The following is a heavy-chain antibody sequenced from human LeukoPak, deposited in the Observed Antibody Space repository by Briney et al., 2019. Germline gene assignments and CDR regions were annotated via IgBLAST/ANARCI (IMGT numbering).Heavy chain of an antibody. D-gene: IGHD3-3*01. CDR3: ARGPSFFGVVIIQNYFDY. V-gene: IGHV3-64*01. Sequence: GGSLRLSCAASGFTFSSYAMHWVRQAPGKGLEYVSAISSNGGSTYYANSVKGRFTISRDNSKNTLYLQMGSLRAEDMAVYYCARGPSFFGVVIIQNYFDYWGQGTLVTVSS. CDR1: GFTFSSYA. J-gene: IGHJ4*02. CDR2: ISSNGGST.